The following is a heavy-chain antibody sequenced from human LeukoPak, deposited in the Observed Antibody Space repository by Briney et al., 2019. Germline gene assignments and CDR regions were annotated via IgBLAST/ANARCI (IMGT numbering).Heavy chain of an antibody. J-gene: IGHJ3*02. D-gene: IGHD4-23*01. V-gene: IGHV3-7*02. CDR2: IKQDGSEK. CDR1: GYTFSDSA. Sequence: PGGSLRLSCAASGYTFSDSAMHWVRQASGKGLEWVANIKQDGSEKYYVDSVKGRFTISRDNAKNSLYLQMNSLRVEDTALYYCARVRSVGGNPHAFNIWGQGTMVTVSS. CDR3: ARVRSVGGNPHAFNI.